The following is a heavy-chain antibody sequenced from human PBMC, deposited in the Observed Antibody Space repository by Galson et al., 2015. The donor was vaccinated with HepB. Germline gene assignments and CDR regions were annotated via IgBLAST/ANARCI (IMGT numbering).Heavy chain of an antibody. J-gene: IGHJ6*03. D-gene: IGHD3/OR15-3a*01. Sequence: SLRLSCAASGFTFSSYGMHWVRQAPGKGLEWVAVISYDGSNKYYADSVKGRFTISRDNSKNTLYLQMNSLRAEDTAVYYSAKVAMIFGDYYYYMDVWGKGTTVTVSS. CDR2: ISYDGSNK. V-gene: IGHV3-30*18. CDR1: GFTFSSYG. CDR3: AKVAMIFGDYYYYMDV.